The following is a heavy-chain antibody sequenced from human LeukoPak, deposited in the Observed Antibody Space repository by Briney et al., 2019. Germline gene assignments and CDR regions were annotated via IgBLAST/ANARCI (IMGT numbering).Heavy chain of an antibody. V-gene: IGHV3-23*01. J-gene: IGHJ4*02. D-gene: IGHD4-23*01. CDR3: AKGGGWLYYFDY. CDR2: ISGSDSST. CDR1: GFTFSRFT. Sequence: GGSLRLSCAASGFTFSRFTMNWVRQAPGKGLEWVSGISGSDSSTYYADFVKGRFIISRDNSKNTLYLQMKSLRADDTAVYYCAKGGGWLYYFDYWGQGTLVTVSS.